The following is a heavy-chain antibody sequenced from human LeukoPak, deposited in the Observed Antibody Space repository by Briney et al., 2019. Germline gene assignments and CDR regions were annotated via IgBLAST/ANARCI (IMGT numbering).Heavy chain of an antibody. CDR2: IYYSGSS. J-gene: IGHJ4*02. D-gene: IGHD3-22*01. CDR1: GGSIYSSTYY. Sequence: SETLSLTCTVSGGSIYSSTYYWDWIRQPPGKGLEWIGNIYYSGSSYYNPSLKSRVTISVDTSRNQLSLRLSSVTAADTAVYYCARHPHYYFDNSARWGQGTLVTVSS. CDR3: ARHPHYYFDNSAR. V-gene: IGHV4-39*01.